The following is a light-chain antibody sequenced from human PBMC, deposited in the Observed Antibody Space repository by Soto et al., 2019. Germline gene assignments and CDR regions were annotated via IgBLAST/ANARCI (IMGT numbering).Light chain of an antibody. J-gene: IGKJ2*01. V-gene: IGKV1-5*03. Sequence: DIQMTQSPSTLSASVGDRVIITCRASQDVSQWLAWYQQKPGKAPKLLIYKASQLASGVPSRFSGRGSGTEFTLTIRDLQPDAFATYYCQQYDSDSYTFGQGTKLDSK. CDR3: QQYDSDSYT. CDR1: QDVSQW. CDR2: KAS.